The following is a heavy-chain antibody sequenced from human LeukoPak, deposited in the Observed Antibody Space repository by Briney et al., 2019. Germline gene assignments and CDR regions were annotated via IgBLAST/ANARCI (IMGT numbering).Heavy chain of an antibody. CDR2: ISGSGGKT. Sequence: GGSLRLSCAASGFTFKKYAMNWVRQAPGKGLEWVSTISGSGGKTYYTDSMKGRFTISRDNSKNTLYLQMNSLRAEDTAVYYCAKGEYSSSPFDPWGQGTLVTVSS. CDR1: GFTFKKYA. J-gene: IGHJ5*02. D-gene: IGHD6-6*01. V-gene: IGHV3-23*01. CDR3: AKGEYSSSPFDP.